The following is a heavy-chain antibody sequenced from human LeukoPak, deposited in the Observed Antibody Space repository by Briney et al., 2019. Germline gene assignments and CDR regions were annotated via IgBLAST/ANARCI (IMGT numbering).Heavy chain of an antibody. V-gene: IGHV1-69*04. CDR2: IIPILGIA. D-gene: IGHD2-2*01. J-gene: IGHJ5*02. CDR1: GGTFSSYA. Sequence: SVKVSCKASGGTFSSYAISWVRQAPGQGLEWMGRIIPILGIANYAQKFQGRVTITADESTSTAYMELSSLRSEDTAVYYCARLRIVVVPASFYWFDPWGQGTLVTVSS. CDR3: ARLRIVVVPASFYWFDP.